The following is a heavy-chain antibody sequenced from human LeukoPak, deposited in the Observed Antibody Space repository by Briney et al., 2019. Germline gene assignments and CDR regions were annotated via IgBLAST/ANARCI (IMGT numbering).Heavy chain of an antibody. CDR2: IYWDDDK. CDR3: AHRRQYSNYCFDY. Sequence: SGPTLVNPTQTLTVTCTFSGFSLNSTGEGVGWIRQPPGKALEWLALIYWDDDKRYNPSLKSRLALTKDTSKNQVILTMTDMDPVDTATFFCAHRRQYSNYCFDYWGQGALVTVSS. J-gene: IGHJ4*02. V-gene: IGHV2-5*02. CDR1: GFSLNSTGEG. D-gene: IGHD4-11*01.